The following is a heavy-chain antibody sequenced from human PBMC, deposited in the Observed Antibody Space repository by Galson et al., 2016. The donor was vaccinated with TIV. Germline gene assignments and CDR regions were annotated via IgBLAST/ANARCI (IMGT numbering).Heavy chain of an antibody. CDR1: GYTFTNHV. Sequence: SVKVSCKASGYTFTNHVIHWVRQAPGQSLEWMGWIKGENGNTKYSEKFQGRVTFTRDTSATTIYMELRSLRSDDSSVYYCARVYGGADYWYFDLWGRCTPVIVSS. J-gene: IGHJ2*01. CDR3: ARVYGGADYWYFDL. CDR2: IKGENGNT. D-gene: IGHD4-23*01. V-gene: IGHV1-3*01.